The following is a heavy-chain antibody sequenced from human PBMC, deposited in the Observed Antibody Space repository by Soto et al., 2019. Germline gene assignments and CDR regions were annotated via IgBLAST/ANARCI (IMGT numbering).Heavy chain of an antibody. J-gene: IGHJ6*02. V-gene: IGHV3-7*01. CDR1: GFTFSSYW. Sequence: GGSLRLACAASGFTFSSYWMSWVRQAPGKGVEGVANIKQDGGEKYYVDSVKGRFTISRDNAKNSLYLQMNSLRAEDTAVYYCAGCGAIAVTQPYYYCGMDVWGQGTRVTVSS. D-gene: IGHD6-19*01. CDR3: AGCGAIAVTQPYYYCGMDV. CDR2: IKQDGGEK.